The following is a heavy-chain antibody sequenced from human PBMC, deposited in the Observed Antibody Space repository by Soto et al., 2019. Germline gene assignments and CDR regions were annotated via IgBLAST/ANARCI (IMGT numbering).Heavy chain of an antibody. CDR3: ARAEESRGYYDILTGYYSSYYYYMDV. CDR2: MNPNRGNT. Sequence: ASVKVSCKASGYTFTSYDINWVRQATGQGLEWMGWMNPNRGNTGYAQKFQGRVTMTRNTSISTAYMELSSLRSEDTAVYYCARAEESRGYYDILTGYYSSYYYYMDVWGKGTTVTVSS. CDR1: GYTFTSYD. V-gene: IGHV1-8*01. J-gene: IGHJ6*03. D-gene: IGHD3-9*01.